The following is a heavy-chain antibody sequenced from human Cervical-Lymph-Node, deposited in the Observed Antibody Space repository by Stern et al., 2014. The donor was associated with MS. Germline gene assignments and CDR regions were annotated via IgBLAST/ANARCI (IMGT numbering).Heavy chain of an antibody. Sequence: VQLVESGGGLVQPGGSLRLSCAASGFTVSSNYMSWVRQAPGKGLEWVSLIYSGGYTYYADSVKGRFTISRDNSKNTLHLQMNSLRAEDTAVYYCARGDYGNYERNWGQGTLVTVSS. V-gene: IGHV3-66*02. D-gene: IGHD4-11*01. CDR2: IYSGGYT. J-gene: IGHJ4*02. CDR1: GFTVSSNY. CDR3: ARGDYGNYERN.